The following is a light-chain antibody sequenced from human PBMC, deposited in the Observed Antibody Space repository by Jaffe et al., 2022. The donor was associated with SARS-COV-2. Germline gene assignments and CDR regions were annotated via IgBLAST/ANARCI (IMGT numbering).Light chain of an antibody. Sequence: EIVLTQSPATLSLSPGERATLYCRASRSVATSLAWYQQKPGQAPRLLIYDASNRATGIPARFSGSGSGTDFSLTISSLEPEDFAVYYCQQRSDPLTFGGGTRVEVK. CDR3: QQRSDPLT. CDR2: DAS. J-gene: IGKJ4*01. CDR1: RSVATS. V-gene: IGKV3-11*01.